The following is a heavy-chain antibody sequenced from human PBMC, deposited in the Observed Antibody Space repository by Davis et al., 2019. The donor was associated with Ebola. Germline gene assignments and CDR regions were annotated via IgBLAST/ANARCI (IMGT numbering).Heavy chain of an antibody. CDR3: ARFTVTPRGSGMDV. D-gene: IGHD4-17*01. CDR1: GGSISSSNW. V-gene: IGHV4-4*02. CDR2: IYHSGST. Sequence: SETLSLTCAVSGGSISSSNWWSWVRQPPGKGLEWIGEIYHSGSTNYNPSLKSRVTISVDKSKNQFSLKLSSVTAADTAVYYCARFTVTPRGSGMDVWGQGTTVTVSS. J-gene: IGHJ6*02.